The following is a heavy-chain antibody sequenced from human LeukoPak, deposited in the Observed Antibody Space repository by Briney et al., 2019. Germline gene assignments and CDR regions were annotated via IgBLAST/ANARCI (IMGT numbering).Heavy chain of an antibody. CDR2: IIPIFGTA. CDR1: GGTFSSYA. Sequence: GSSVKVSCKASGGTFSSYAISWVRQAPGQGLKWMGGIIPIFGTANYAQKFQGRVTITADESTSTAYMELSSLRSEDTAVYYCARVTEKLRLNDAFDIWGQGTMVTVSS. D-gene: IGHD3-16*01. CDR3: ARVTEKLRLNDAFDI. V-gene: IGHV1-69*01. J-gene: IGHJ3*02.